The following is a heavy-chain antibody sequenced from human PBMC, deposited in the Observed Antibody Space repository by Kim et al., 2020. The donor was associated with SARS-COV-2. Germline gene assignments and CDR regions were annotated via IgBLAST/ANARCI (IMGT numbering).Heavy chain of an antibody. V-gene: IGHV3-48*02. Sequence: YADSVKGRFTISRDNAKNSLYLQMNSLRDEDTAVYYGARDEDTAMDPFDYWGQGTLVTVSS. D-gene: IGHD5-18*01. CDR3: ARDEDTAMDPFDY. J-gene: IGHJ4*02.